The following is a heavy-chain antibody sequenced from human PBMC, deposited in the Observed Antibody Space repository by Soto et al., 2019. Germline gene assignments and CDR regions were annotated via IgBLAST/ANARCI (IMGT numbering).Heavy chain of an antibody. V-gene: IGHV1-69*06. J-gene: IGHJ4*02. CDR2: IIPLFGAL. CDR1: GGTFSSYA. D-gene: IGHD3-22*01. Sequence: SVKVSCKASGGTFSSYAISWVLQAPLRGLEWMGGIIPLFGALNYAQKFQGRVTITADKSTSTAYMELSSLRSEDTAVYYCARGVPYYYNSSGFPFEYWGRGSLVTVSS. CDR3: ARGVPYYYNSSGFPFEY.